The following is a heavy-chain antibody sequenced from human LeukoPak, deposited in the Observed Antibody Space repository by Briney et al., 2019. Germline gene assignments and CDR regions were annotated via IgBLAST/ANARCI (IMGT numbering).Heavy chain of an antibody. CDR1: GGSIRYYY. CDR3: ARKGGLFDY. CDR2: IYYNGST. J-gene: IGHJ4*02. Sequence: SETLSLTCTVSGGSIRYYYCSWIRQSPGKGLEWIGYIYYNGSTNYNPSLKSRVTISVGMSKNQFSLKMSSVTAADTAVYYCARKGGLFDYWGQGRLVTVSS. V-gene: IGHV4-59*01. D-gene: IGHD2-15*01.